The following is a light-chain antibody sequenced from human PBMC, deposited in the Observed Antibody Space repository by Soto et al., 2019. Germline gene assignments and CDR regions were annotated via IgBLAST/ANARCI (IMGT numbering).Light chain of an antibody. CDR3: SSFTSTSTFV. Sequence: QSALTQPASVSGSPGRSIAISCTGTSSDVGGYNYVSWYQQHPGIAPRLLISEVSNRPSGVSNRFSGSKSGNTASLTISGLQAEDEADYYCSSFTSTSTFVFGTGTKGTVL. V-gene: IGLV2-14*01. J-gene: IGLJ1*01. CDR2: EVS. CDR1: SSDVGGYNY.